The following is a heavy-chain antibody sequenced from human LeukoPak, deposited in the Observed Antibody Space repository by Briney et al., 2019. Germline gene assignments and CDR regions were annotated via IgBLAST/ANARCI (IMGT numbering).Heavy chain of an antibody. CDR1: GGPIISYN. Sequence: PSETLSLTCTVSGGPIISYNGTWIRQPAGKGLEWIGRIYTSGSTYYNPSLKSRVTISVDTSKNQFSLKLSSVTAADTAVYYCARGGSSSIGLDYWGQGTLVTVSS. CDR2: IYTSGST. CDR3: ARGGSSSIGLDY. V-gene: IGHV4-4*07. D-gene: IGHD6-6*01. J-gene: IGHJ4*02.